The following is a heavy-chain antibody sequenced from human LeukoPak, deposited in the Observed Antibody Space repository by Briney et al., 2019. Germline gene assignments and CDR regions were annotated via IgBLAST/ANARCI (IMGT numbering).Heavy chain of an antibody. CDR1: GGSISSYY. J-gene: IGHJ4*02. CDR3: GGGGGATFRVDY. CDR2: VHYSGST. Sequence: PSETLSLTCTVSGGSISSYYWSWIRQPPGKGLEWIGYVHYSGSTNYNPSLKSRVTISVDTSKNQFSLKLSSVTAADTAVYYWGGGGGATFRVDYWGQGTLVTVSS. D-gene: IGHD1-26*01. V-gene: IGHV4-59*01.